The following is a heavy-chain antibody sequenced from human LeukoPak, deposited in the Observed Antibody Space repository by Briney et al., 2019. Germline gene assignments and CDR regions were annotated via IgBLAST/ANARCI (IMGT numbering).Heavy chain of an antibody. J-gene: IGHJ4*02. V-gene: IGHV3-23*01. D-gene: IGHD4-23*01. CDR1: GFTFSSYA. CDR3: AKSTDRTVVTPDC. CDR2: ISGSGGTT. Sequence: PGGSLRLSCAASGFTFSSYAMSWVRHAPGKGLEWVSAISGSGGTTYYADSVTGRFTISRDNSKNTLYLQMNSLRAEDTAVYYCAKSTDRTVVTPDCWGQGTLVTVSS.